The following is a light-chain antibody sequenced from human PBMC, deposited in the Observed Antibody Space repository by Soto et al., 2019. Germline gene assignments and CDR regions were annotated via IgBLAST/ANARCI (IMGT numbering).Light chain of an antibody. CDR1: QSISNW. J-gene: IGKJ4*01. Sequence: DIQMTQSPSTLSASVGDRVPITCRASQSISNWLAWYQQKPGKAPNLLIFDASSLESGVPSRFSGSGSGTEFTLTISSLQPDDFATYYCQHYNSLLGAFGGGTKVDIK. CDR2: DAS. V-gene: IGKV1-5*01. CDR3: QHYNSLLGA.